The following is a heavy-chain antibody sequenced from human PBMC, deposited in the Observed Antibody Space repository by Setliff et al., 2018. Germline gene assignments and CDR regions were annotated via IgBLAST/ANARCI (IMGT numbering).Heavy chain of an antibody. CDR3: AREAPYYNFWSGYSDY. J-gene: IGHJ4*02. Sequence: PSETLSLTCTVSGGSISSSSYYWGWIRQPPGKGLEWIGSIYYSGSTYYNPSLKSRVTISVDTSKNQFSLKLSSATAADTAVYYCAREAPYYNFWSGYSDYWGQGTLVTVSS. CDR1: GGSISSSSYY. V-gene: IGHV4-39*07. CDR2: IYYSGST. D-gene: IGHD3-3*01.